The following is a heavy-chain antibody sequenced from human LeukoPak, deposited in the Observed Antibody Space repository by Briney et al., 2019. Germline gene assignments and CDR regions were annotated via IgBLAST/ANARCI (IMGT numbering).Heavy chain of an antibody. Sequence: ASVKVPCKASGYTFTSYAMHWVRQAPGQRLEWMGWINAGNGNTKYSQKFQGGVTITRDTSASTAYMELSSLRSEDTAVYYCARLTEAVAVFVDCWGQGTLVTVSS. D-gene: IGHD6-19*01. J-gene: IGHJ4*02. CDR2: INAGNGNT. CDR1: GYTFTSYA. V-gene: IGHV1-3*01. CDR3: ARLTEAVAVFVDC.